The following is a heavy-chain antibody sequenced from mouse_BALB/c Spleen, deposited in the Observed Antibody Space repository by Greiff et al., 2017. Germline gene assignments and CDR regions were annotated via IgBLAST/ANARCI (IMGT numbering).Heavy chain of an antibody. J-gene: IGHJ2*01. V-gene: IGHV5-6-5*01. CDR3: ARGGGNYDFFDY. Sequence: DVKLVESGGGLVKPGGSLKLSCAASGFTFSSYAMSWVRQTPEKRLEWVASISSGGSTYYPDSVKGRFTISRDNARNILYLQMSSLRSEDTAMYYCARGGGNYDFFDYWGQGTTLTVSS. CDR1: GFTFSSYA. CDR2: ISSGGST. D-gene: IGHD2-1*01.